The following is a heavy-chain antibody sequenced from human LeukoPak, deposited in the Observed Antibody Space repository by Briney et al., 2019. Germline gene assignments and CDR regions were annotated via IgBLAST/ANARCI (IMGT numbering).Heavy chain of an antibody. CDR2: ISSSSNTI. J-gene: IGHJ4*02. D-gene: IGHD4-23*01. CDR3: ARDSPLYGGNPFDY. CDR1: GFTFSSYS. V-gene: IGHV3-48*01. Sequence: GGSLRLSCAASGFTFSSYSMNWVRQAPEKGLEWVSYISSSSNTIYYADSVKGRFTISRDNAKNSLYLQMNSLRAEDTAVYYCARDSPLYGGNPFDYWGQGTLVTVSS.